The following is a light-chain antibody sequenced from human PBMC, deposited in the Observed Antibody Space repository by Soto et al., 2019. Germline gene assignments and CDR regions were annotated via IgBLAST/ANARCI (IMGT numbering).Light chain of an antibody. CDR1: STDIGSYKF. V-gene: IGLV2-14*03. CDR2: EVT. CDR3: SSYTAARIVV. J-gene: IGLJ2*01. Sequence: QSVLTQPVSVSGSPGESIAISCTGTSTDIGSYKFVSWYQQHPGKAPKLILYEVTNRPSGISDRFSGSKSGNTASLTISGLQAEDEADYYCSSYTAARIVVFGGGTKLTVL.